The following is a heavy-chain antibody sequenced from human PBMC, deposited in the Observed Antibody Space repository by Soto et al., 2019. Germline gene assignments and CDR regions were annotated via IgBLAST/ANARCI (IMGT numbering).Heavy chain of an antibody. CDR1: GGSISSGGSY. V-gene: IGHV4-30-4*01. Sequence: SETLSLTCTVSGGSISSGGSYRGWIRQPPGKGLEWIGYIYYSGNTYFNPSLKSRVTLSVDTSKNQFSLNLSSVTAADTAVYYCVRYCSTTKCPFDYWGQGTLVTVS. CDR2: IYYSGNT. J-gene: IGHJ4*02. D-gene: IGHD2-2*01. CDR3: VRYCSTTKCPFDY.